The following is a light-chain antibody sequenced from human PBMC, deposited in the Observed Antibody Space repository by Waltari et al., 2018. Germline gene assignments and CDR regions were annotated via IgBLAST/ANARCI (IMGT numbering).Light chain of an antibody. CDR1: QDILAN. CDR3: QQYHIWPLYLT. J-gene: IGKJ4*01. V-gene: IGKV3-15*01. CDR2: GAS. Sequence: EIVMTQSPAPLSVSLGDRATRPCRASQDILANLAWYQQKPGQAPRLLIYGASLRATGIPARFSGSGSGTEFTLTLTTLQSEDSAIYYCQQYHIWPLYLTFGGGTKVEVK.